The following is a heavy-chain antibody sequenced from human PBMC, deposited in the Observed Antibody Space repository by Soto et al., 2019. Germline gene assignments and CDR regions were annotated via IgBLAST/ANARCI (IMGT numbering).Heavy chain of an antibody. CDR1: GGSISGHY. CDR2: IFYSGSTTY. D-gene: IGHD6-19*01. CDR3: ARVGSSGWSQDY. V-gene: IGHV4-59*11. J-gene: IGHJ4*02. Sequence: AETLSLTCTVCGGSISGHYWIWIRQPPGEGMEWIGYIFYSGSTTYNNNPSLKSRVSISVDTSKNQFYLSLSSVTAADTAVYYCARVGSSGWSQDYWGQGTLVTVSP.